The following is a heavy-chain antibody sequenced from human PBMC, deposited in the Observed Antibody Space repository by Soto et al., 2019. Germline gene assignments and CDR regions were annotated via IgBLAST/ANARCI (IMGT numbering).Heavy chain of an antibody. J-gene: IGHJ6*02. Sequence: QVQLVESGGGVVQPGRSLRLSCAASGFTFSSYAMHWVRQAPGKGLEWVAGISYDGSNKYYADSVQGRFTISRDNSKNKLYLQMNSLREEDTAVYYCARGSAGELLSDYYYYYGMDVWGQGTTVTVSS. V-gene: IGHV3-30-3*01. CDR3: ARGSAGELLSDYYYYYGMDV. CDR2: ISYDGSNK. CDR1: GFTFSSYA. D-gene: IGHD3-10*01.